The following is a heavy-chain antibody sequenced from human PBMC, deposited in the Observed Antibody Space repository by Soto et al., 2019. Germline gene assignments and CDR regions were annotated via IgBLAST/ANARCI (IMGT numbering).Heavy chain of an antibody. V-gene: IGHV3-23*01. Sequence: GGSLRLSCAASGFTFSSYAMSWVRQAPGKGLEWVSAISGSGGSTYYADSVKGRFTISRDNSKNTLYLKMNSLRAEDTAVYYCAKDKVVVVPAAMFFDYWGQGTLVTVSS. CDR3: AKDKVVVVPAAMFFDY. J-gene: IGHJ4*02. D-gene: IGHD2-2*01. CDR1: GFTFSSYA. CDR2: ISGSGGST.